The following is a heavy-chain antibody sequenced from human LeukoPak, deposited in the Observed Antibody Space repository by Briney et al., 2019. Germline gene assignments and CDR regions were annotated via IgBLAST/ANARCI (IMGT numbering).Heavy chain of an antibody. CDR1: GYTFTSYG. CDR2: ISAYNGNT. J-gene: IGHJ1*01. D-gene: IGHD3-22*01. CDR3: ARPSYDSSDYEYFQH. Sequence: ASVTVSCKASGYTFTSYGISWVRQAPGQGLEWMGWISAYNGNTNYAQKLQGRVTITTDTSTSTAYMELRSLRSDDTAVYYCARPSYDSSDYEYFQHWGQGTLVTVSS. V-gene: IGHV1-18*01.